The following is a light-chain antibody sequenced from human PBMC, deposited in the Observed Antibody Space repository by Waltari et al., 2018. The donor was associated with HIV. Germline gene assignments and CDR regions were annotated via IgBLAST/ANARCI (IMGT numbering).Light chain of an antibody. V-gene: IGLV2-23*01. J-gene: IGLJ2*01. CDR3: WSYAGSTPYVL. Sequence: QSALTQPASVSGSPGQSITISCTGTSSDLGSHNLVSWYQQYPGKAPYLIIYEGTKRPSGISNRFSASKSSNTASLTISGLQADDEADYFCWSYAGSTPYVLLGGGTKLTVL. CDR1: SSDLGSHNL. CDR2: EGT.